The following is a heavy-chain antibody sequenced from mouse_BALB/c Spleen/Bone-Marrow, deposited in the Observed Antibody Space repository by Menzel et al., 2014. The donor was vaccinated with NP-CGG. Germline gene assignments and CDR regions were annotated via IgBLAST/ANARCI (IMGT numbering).Heavy chain of an antibody. J-gene: IGHJ4*01. Sequence: VQLQQSGPELVKPGASVKISCKASGYSFTGYFRNWVMQSHGKSLEWIGRINPYNGDTFYNQKFKGKATLTVDKSSSTAHTESRSRAPEDSAVYYSARGGGLRAMDYGGQGAPDTASS. CDR2: INPYNGDT. CDR1: GYSFTGYF. CDR3: ARGGGLRAMDY. D-gene: IGHD1-1*01. V-gene: IGHV1-20*02.